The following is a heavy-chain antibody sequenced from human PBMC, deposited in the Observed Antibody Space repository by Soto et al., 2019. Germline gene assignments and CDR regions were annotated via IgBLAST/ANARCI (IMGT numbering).Heavy chain of an antibody. CDR3: ARGGRFAVADTDY. J-gene: IGHJ4*02. V-gene: IGHV1-18*01. CDR1: GYTFTNYG. D-gene: IGHD3-3*01. CDR2: ISGYNGNT. Sequence: QVQLVQSGVEVKKPGASVRVSCKASGYTFTNYGITWVRQAPGQGLEWLGWISGYNGNTNYAKKFQGRVTMTTDTSTSTAYMDLTSLRYDDTAVYYCARGGRFAVADTDYWGQGTLLTVSS.